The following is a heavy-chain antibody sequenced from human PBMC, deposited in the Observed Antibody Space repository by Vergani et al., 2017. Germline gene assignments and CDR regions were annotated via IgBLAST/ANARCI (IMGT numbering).Heavy chain of an antibody. D-gene: IGHD5-18*01. CDR2: IYYSGST. V-gene: IGHV4-34*11. CDR3: ARDRGGYSYGFYYYYGMDV. CDR1: GGSFSGYY. J-gene: IGHJ6*02. Sequence: QVQLQQWGAGLLKPSETLSLTCAVYGGSFSGYYWSWIRQPPGKGLEWIGYIYYSGSTNYNPSLKSRVTISVDTSKNQFSLKLSSVTAADTAVYYCARDRGGYSYGFYYYYGMDVWGQGTTVTVSS.